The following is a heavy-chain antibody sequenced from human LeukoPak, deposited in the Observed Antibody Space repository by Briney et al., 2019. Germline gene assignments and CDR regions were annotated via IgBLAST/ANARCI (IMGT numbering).Heavy chain of an antibody. D-gene: IGHD3-22*01. CDR2: IIPIHGIA. Sequence: SVKVSCKASGYTFTGYYMHWVRQAPGQGLEWMGRIIPIHGIANYTQKFQGRVTITADKSTSTAYMELSSLRSEDTAVYYCAREELTMIAHGMDVWGQGTTVTVSS. CDR1: GYTFTGYY. J-gene: IGHJ6*02. CDR3: AREELTMIAHGMDV. V-gene: IGHV1-69*04.